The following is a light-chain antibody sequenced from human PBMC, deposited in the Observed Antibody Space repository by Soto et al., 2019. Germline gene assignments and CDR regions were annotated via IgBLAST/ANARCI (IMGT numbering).Light chain of an antibody. CDR1: QAINSY. V-gene: IGKV1-9*01. CDR2: AAS. Sequence: DIQLTQSPSFLSASVGDRVTFTCRASQAINSYLAWYQQKPGKAPKLLIFAASTLQSGVPSRFSGSGFGTEFTLTIRSVQPDDFATYFCQQLNTYPLTFGQGTRLDIK. CDR3: QQLNTYPLT. J-gene: IGKJ5*01.